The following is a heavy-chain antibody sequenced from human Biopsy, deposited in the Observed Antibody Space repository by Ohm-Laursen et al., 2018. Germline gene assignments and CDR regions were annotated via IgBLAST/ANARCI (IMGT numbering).Heavy chain of an antibody. V-gene: IGHV3-9*01. J-gene: IGHJ4*02. CDR2: ISWNSGSK. CDR1: GFTFDDYA. Sequence: SLRLSCTASGFTFDDYAMYWVRQALGKGLEWVSGISWNSGSKGYADSVKGRFTISRDSAKNSLYLQMNSLRTEDTALYYCAKGAGSSRSQGFDYWGQGILVTVSS. CDR3: AKGAGSSRSQGFDY. D-gene: IGHD6-13*01.